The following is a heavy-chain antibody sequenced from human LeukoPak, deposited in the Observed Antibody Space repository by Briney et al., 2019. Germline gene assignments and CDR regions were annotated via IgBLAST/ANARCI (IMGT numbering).Heavy chain of an antibody. CDR1: GGSISSYY. J-gene: IGHJ3*02. Sequence: SETLSLTCTVSGGSISSYYWSWIRQPPGKGLEWIGYIYYSGSTNYNPSLKSRVTISVDTSKDQFSLKLSSVTAADTAVYYCAREVGAFDIWGQGTMVTVSS. CDR3: AREVGAFDI. CDR2: IYYSGST. V-gene: IGHV4-59*01. D-gene: IGHD3-3*01.